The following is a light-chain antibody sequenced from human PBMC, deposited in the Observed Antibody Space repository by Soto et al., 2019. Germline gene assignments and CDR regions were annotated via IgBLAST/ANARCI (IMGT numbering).Light chain of an antibody. J-gene: IGKJ4*01. Sequence: EVVLTQSPATLSLSPGERATLSCRASQIISSFLAWYQQKPGQAPRLLIYDASNRATGIPARFSGSGSGTDFTLTISSLEPEDSAVYYCQQRSKWPLTFGGGTKVEI. V-gene: IGKV3-11*01. CDR1: QIISSF. CDR2: DAS. CDR3: QQRSKWPLT.